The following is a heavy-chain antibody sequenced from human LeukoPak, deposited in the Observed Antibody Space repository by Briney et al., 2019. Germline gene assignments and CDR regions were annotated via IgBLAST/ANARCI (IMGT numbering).Heavy chain of an antibody. V-gene: IGHV4-34*01. CDR2: INHSGRT. Sequence: SETLSLTCGVYGGSFSGNYWSWIRQPPGKGLEWIGQINHSGRTSYNPSLGSRVTISIDTSRNQFSLRLSSVTAADTAVYYCARHGGFYFDYWGQGTLVTVSS. J-gene: IGHJ4*02. D-gene: IGHD3-16*01. CDR3: ARHGGFYFDY. CDR1: GGSFSGNY.